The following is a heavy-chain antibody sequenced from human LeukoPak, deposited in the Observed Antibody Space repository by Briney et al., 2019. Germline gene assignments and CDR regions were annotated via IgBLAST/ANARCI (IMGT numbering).Heavy chain of an antibody. CDR3: ARAATISRHSSGWYEDY. V-gene: IGHV4-4*02. Sequence: SGTLSLTCAVSGGSISSSNWWSWVRQPPGNGLEWIGEIYHSGSTNYNPSLKSRVTISVDKSKNQFSLKLSSVTAADTAVYYCARAATISRHSSGWYEDYWGQGTLVTVSS. CDR1: GGSISSSNW. CDR2: IYHSGST. D-gene: IGHD6-19*01. J-gene: IGHJ4*02.